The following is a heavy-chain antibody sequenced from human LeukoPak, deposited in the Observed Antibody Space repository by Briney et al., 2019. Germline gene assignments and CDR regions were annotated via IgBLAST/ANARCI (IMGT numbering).Heavy chain of an antibody. CDR3: ARGESFAFDV. J-gene: IGHJ3*01. CDR1: GFIFSSYD. Sequence: GGSLRLSCVGSGFIFSSYDMGWVRHAPGKGLEWVSSISRAGDRTYYEDSVKGRFTISRDNSRNTMYLQMNSLRAEDTAVYYCARGESFAFDVWGQGTMVTVSS. CDR2: ISRAGDRT. V-gene: IGHV3-23*01.